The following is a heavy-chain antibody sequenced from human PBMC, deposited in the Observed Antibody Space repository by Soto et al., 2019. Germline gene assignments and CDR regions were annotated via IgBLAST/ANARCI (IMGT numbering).Heavy chain of an antibody. CDR3: ARHDSSGYDFDY. CDR1: GGSISSGGYY. D-gene: IGHD3-22*01. CDR2: IYYSGST. V-gene: IGHV4-31*03. J-gene: IGHJ4*02. Sequence: SETLSLTCTVSGGSISSGGYYWSWIRQHPGKGLEWIGYIYYSGSTYYNPSLKSRVTISVDTSKNQFSLKLSSVTAADTAVYYCARHDSSGYDFDYWGQGTLVTVSS.